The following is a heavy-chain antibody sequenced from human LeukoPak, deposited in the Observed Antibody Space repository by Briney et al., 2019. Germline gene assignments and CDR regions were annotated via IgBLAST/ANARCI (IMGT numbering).Heavy chain of an antibody. J-gene: IGHJ3*02. Sequence: PGGSLRLSCAASGFTFSSYAMSWVRQARGKGLEWVSAISGSGGSTYYADSVKGRFTISRENSKNTLYLQINSQREEHTAVYFLSKVGLWCGDLLLADAFDIWGQGTMVSVSS. CDR1: GFTFSSYA. CDR3: SKVGLWCGDLLLADAFDI. D-gene: IGHD3-10*01. CDR2: ISGSGGST. V-gene: IGHV3-23*01.